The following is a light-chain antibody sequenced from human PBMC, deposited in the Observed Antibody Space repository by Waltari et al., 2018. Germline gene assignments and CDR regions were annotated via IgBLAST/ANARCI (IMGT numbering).Light chain of an antibody. Sequence: QSALTQPASVSGSPGQSITISCTGTSSDVGSYNLVSWFQQYPDKAPKLIIFEVNKRPSGVSKRFSGSKSGNTASLTISGLQAEDEADYYCCSYAGSGSYVFGSGAKVTVL. CDR3: CSYAGSGSYV. CDR1: SSDVGSYNL. J-gene: IGLJ1*01. CDR2: EVN. V-gene: IGLV2-23*02.